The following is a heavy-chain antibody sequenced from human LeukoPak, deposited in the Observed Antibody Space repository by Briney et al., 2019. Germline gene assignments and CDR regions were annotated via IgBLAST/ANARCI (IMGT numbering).Heavy chain of an antibody. CDR3: AKKFGGYRKKWNGGLDY. CDR1: GFTFSSYG. J-gene: IGHJ4*02. V-gene: IGHV3-30*18. Sequence: PGGSLRLSCAASGFTFSSYGMHWVRQAPGKGLEWVAVISYDGSNKYYADSVKGRFTISRDNSKNTLYLQMNSLRAEDTAVYYCAKKFGGYRKKWNGGLDYWGQGTLVTVSS. CDR2: ISYDGSNK. D-gene: IGHD1-1*01.